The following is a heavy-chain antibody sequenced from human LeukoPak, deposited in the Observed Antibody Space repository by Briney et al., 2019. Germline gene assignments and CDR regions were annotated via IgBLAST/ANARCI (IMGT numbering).Heavy chain of an antibody. Sequence: PGGSLRLSCAASGFTFSSYWMSWVRQAPGKGLEWVANIKQDGSEKYYVGSVKGRFTISRDNAKNSLYLQMNSLRAEDTAVYYCARDLIQLWSDAFDIWGQGTMVTVSS. CDR2: IKQDGSEK. CDR3: ARDLIQLWSDAFDI. J-gene: IGHJ3*02. V-gene: IGHV3-7*01. CDR1: GFTFSSYW. D-gene: IGHD5-18*01.